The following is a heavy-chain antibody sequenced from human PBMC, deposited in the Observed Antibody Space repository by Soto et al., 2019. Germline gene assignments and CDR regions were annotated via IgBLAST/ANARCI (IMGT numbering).Heavy chain of an antibody. CDR3: ARPSDYDILTGYSGDYYYGMDV. Sequence: GESLKISCKGSGYSFTSYWIGWVRQMPGKGLEWMGIIYPGDSDTRYSPSFQGQVTISADKSTSTAYLPWSSLKASDTAMYYCARPSDYDILTGYSGDYYYGMDVWGQGTTVTVSS. D-gene: IGHD3-9*01. CDR1: GYSFTSYW. V-gene: IGHV5-51*01. J-gene: IGHJ6*02. CDR2: IYPGDSDT.